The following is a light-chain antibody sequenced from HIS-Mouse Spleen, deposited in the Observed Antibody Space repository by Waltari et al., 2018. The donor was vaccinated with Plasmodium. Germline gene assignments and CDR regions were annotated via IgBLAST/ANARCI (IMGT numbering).Light chain of an antibody. Sequence: DIQMTQSPSSLSASVGDRVTITCQASQDISNYLNWYQQKTGKAPRYLTYDASNLETGVPSRFSGSGSGTDFTFTISSLQPEDIATYYCQQYDNLPPLFTFGPGTKVDIK. CDR2: DAS. CDR1: QDISNY. J-gene: IGKJ3*01. V-gene: IGKV1-33*01. CDR3: QQYDNLPPLFT.